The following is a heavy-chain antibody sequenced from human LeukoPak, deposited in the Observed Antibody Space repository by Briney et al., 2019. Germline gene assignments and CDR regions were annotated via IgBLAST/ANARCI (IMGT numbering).Heavy chain of an antibody. J-gene: IGHJ4*02. CDR3: TRGQLGYDY. V-gene: IGHV3-49*04. Sequence: GGSLRLSCTASGFTFGDYAMTWARQAPGKGLEWVGFIRTKTSRGTSEYATSVKGRFTISRDDSKSIAYLQMNSLKTEDTAVYYCTRGQLGYDYWGQGTLVTVSS. D-gene: IGHD5-18*01. CDR1: GFTFGDYA. CDR2: IRTKTSRGTS.